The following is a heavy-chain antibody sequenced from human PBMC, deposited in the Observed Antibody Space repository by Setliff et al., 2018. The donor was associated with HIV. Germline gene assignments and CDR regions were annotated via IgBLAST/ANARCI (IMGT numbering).Heavy chain of an antibody. CDR2: ISSTSSTI. CDR1: GFTFSTSS. Sequence: HPGGSLRLSCAASGFTFSTSSMNWVRQAPGKGLEWVSYISSTSSTIYYADSVKGRFTISRDNAKNSLYLEMNSLRVEDTAFYYCARGFNYFDNSGHDYWGQGTLVTVSS. D-gene: IGHD3-22*01. J-gene: IGHJ4*02. V-gene: IGHV3-48*04. CDR3: ARGFNYFDNSGHDY.